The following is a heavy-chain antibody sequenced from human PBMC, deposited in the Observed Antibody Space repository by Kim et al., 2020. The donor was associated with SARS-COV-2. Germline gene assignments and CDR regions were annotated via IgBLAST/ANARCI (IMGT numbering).Heavy chain of an antibody. Sequence: SPTLSLTCAISGDSVSSNSAVWNWIRQSPSRGLEWLGRTYYRSKWYSDYAVSVKSRMTISPDTSTNQFSLQLSSVTPEDTAVYYCARRLTGTRDTFDIWGQGTMVTVS. CDR2: TYYRSKWYS. CDR1: GDSVSSNSAV. CDR3: ARRLTGTRDTFDI. D-gene: IGHD3-9*01. V-gene: IGHV6-1*01. J-gene: IGHJ3*02.